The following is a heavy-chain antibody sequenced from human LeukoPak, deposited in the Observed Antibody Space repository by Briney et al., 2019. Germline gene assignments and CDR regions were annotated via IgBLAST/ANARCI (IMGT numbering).Heavy chain of an antibody. CDR3: AKARGGSYSFDY. J-gene: IGHJ4*02. CDR2: IRSTANGYAT. D-gene: IGHD1-26*01. Sequence: PGGSLRLSCAASGFTFSGSALHWVRQASGKGLEWVGRIRSTANGYATAYAASVRGRFTISRDDSKNTAYLQMNSLRAEDTAVYYCAKARGGSYSFDYWGQGTLVTVSS. CDR1: GFTFSGSA. V-gene: IGHV3-73*01.